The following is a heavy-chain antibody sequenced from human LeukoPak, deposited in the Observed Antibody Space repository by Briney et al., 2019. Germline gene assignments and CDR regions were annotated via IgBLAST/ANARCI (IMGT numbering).Heavy chain of an antibody. J-gene: IGHJ2*01. D-gene: IGHD3-10*01. CDR3: ARIPVDYGSGSYWYFDL. CDR2: IYYSGST. CDR1: GGSISSGDYY. V-gene: IGHV4-30-4*01. Sequence: PSETLSLTCTVSGGSISSGDYYWSWIRQPPGKGLEWIWYIYYSGSTYYNPSLKSRVTISVDTSKNQFSLKLSSVTAADTAVYYCARIPVDYGSGSYWYFDLWGRGTLVTVSS.